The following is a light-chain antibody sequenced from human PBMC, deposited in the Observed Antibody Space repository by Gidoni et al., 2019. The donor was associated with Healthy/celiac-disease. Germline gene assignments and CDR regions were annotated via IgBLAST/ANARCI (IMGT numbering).Light chain of an antibody. J-gene: IGLJ3*02. CDR1: SSDVGGYNY. Sequence: QSALPQPASVSGYPGQSITISCTGTSSDVGGYNYVSWYQQHPGKAPKLMIYEVSNRPSGVSNRFSGSKSGNTASLTISGLQAEDEADYYCSSYTSSSTHWVFGGGTKLTVL. V-gene: IGLV2-14*01. CDR3: SSYTSSSTHWV. CDR2: EVS.